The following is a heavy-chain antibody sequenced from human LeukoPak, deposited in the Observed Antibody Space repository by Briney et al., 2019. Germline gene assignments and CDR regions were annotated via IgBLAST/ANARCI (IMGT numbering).Heavy chain of an antibody. J-gene: IGHJ4*02. CDR2: IIPIFGTA. Sequence: SVKVSCKASGGTFSSYAISWVRQAPGQGLEWMGGIIPIFGTANYAQKFQGRVTITADESTSTAYMELSSLRSEDTAVYYCAGRGWGGFYFDYWGQGTLVTVSS. V-gene: IGHV1-69*13. CDR1: GGTFSSYA. CDR3: AGRGWGGFYFDY. D-gene: IGHD3-10*01.